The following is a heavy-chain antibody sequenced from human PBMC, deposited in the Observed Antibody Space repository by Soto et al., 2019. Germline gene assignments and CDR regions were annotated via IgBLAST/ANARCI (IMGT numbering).Heavy chain of an antibody. CDR3: ARRGYLSSWYYFDY. D-gene: IGHD6-13*01. CDR1: SYTFTSYY. Sequence: ASVKGSCKASSYTFTSYYSSWVRQAPGQGLEWMGWISAYNGDTHYAQKFQGRVTMTRDTSTTTAYMELRGLTSDDTAVYFCARRGYLSSWYYFDYWGQGTLVTVSS. V-gene: IGHV1-18*01. J-gene: IGHJ4*02. CDR2: ISAYNGDT.